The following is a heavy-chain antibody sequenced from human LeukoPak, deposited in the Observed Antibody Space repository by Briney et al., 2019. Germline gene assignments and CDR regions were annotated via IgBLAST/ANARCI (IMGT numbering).Heavy chain of an antibody. Sequence: GGSLRLSCAGSGFTFDDYAMHWIRQPPGKGLQWVSLISGPGSVTHQADSVKGRFTISRDNSKNSLYLQMSSLRTEDTALHYCARGTGSGSYLLDYWGQGTLVTVSS. V-gene: IGHV3-43*02. D-gene: IGHD6-6*01. CDR1: GFTFDDYA. CDR2: ISGPGSVT. CDR3: ARGTGSGSYLLDY. J-gene: IGHJ4*02.